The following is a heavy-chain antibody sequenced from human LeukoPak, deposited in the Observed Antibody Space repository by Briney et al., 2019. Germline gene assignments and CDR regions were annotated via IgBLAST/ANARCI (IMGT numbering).Heavy chain of an antibody. J-gene: IGHJ6*03. D-gene: IGHD2-15*01. CDR1: GYTFTSYG. CDR3: ARRYCSGGSCYSDYYYYYMDV. CDR2: ISAYNGNT. V-gene: IGHV1-18*01. Sequence: ASVKVSCKASGYTFTSYGICWVRQAPGQGLEWMGWISAYNGNTNYAQKLQGRVTMTTDTSTSTAYMELSSLRSDDTAVYYCARRYCSGGSCYSDYYYYYMDVWGKGTTVTVSS.